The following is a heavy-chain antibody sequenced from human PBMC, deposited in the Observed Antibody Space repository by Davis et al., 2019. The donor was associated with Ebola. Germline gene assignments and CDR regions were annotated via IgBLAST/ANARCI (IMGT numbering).Heavy chain of an antibody. Sequence: GEPLKISCAASGFTVSSNYMSWVRQAPGKGLEWVSVVKSDSNTYYAGSVKGRFTVSRDNSKNTLHLQMNGLRAEDTAVYYCAAEGRSSRPGYWGQGTLVTVSS. CDR1: GFTVSSNY. V-gene: IGHV3-53*01. J-gene: IGHJ4*02. CDR2: VKSDSNT. D-gene: IGHD3-10*01. CDR3: AAEGRSSRPGY.